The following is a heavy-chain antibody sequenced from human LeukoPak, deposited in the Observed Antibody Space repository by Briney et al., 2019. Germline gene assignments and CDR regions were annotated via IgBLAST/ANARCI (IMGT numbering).Heavy chain of an antibody. CDR3: AREVGVVPAAQGSYFDY. J-gene: IGHJ4*02. CDR2: IYTSGST. Sequence: SETLSLTCTVSGGSISSYYWSWIRQPAGKGLEWIGRIYTSGSTNYNPSLKSRVTMSVDTSKNQFSPKLSSVTAADTAVYYCAREVGVVPAAQGSYFDYWGQGTLVTVSP. V-gene: IGHV4-4*07. D-gene: IGHD2-2*01. CDR1: GGSISSYY.